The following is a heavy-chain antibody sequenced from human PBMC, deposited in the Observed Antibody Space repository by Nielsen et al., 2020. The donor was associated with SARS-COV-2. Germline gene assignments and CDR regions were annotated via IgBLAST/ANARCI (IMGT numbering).Heavy chain of an antibody. CDR2: VSHSGSI. J-gene: IGHJ6*03. D-gene: IGHD2-2*01. CDR1: GGSVSSNDW. Sequence: SETLSLTCAVSGGSVSSNDWWTWVRQSPGKGLEWIGEVSHSGSINYNPSLKSRVTLSMDKSKRQFSLRLTSVSAADTAVYFCARGDLVVVPSPILGLGPFFYYFYLDVWSKGTTVIGSS. CDR3: ARGDLVVVPSPILGLGPFFYYFYLDV. V-gene: IGHV4-4*02.